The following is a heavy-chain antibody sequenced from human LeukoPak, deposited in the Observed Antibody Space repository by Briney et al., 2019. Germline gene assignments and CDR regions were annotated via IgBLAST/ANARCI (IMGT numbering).Heavy chain of an antibody. V-gene: IGHV3-74*01. CDR2: INSDGSST. Sequence: GGSLRLSCAASGFTFSSYWMHWVRRAPGKGLVWVSRINSDGSSTSYADSVKGRFTISRDNAKNTLYLQMNSLRAEDTAVYYCARDDSIRGVDYWGQGTLVTVSS. D-gene: IGHD3-10*01. CDR1: GFTFSSYW. J-gene: IGHJ4*02. CDR3: ARDDSIRGVDY.